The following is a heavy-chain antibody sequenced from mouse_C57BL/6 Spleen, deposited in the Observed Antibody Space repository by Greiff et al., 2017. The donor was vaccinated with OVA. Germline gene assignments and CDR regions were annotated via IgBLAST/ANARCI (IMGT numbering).Heavy chain of an antibody. Sequence: LVESGAELARPGASVKLSCKASGYTFTSYGISWVKQRTGQGLEWIGEIYPRSGNTYYNEKFKGKATLTADKSSSTAYMELRSLTSEDSAVDFCARNYYGSSRYFDVWGTGTTVTVSS. CDR1: GYTFTSYG. CDR2: IYPRSGNT. CDR3: ARNYYGSSRYFDV. J-gene: IGHJ1*03. V-gene: IGHV1-81*01. D-gene: IGHD1-1*01.